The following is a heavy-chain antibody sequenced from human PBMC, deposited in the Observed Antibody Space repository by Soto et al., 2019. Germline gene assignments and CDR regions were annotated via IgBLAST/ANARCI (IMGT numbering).Heavy chain of an antibody. J-gene: IGHJ6*03. CDR3: AHSLGFGVVIQRHYYYYYYMDV. V-gene: IGHV2-5*02. D-gene: IGHD3-3*01. CDR1: GFSLSTSGVG. CDR2: IYWDDDK. Sequence: SGPTLVNPTQALTLTCTFSGFSLSTSGVGVGWIRQPPGKALEWLALIYWDDDKRYSPSLKSRLTITKDTSKNQVVLTMTNMDPVDTATYYCAHSLGFGVVIQRHYYYYYYMDVWGKGTTVTVSS.